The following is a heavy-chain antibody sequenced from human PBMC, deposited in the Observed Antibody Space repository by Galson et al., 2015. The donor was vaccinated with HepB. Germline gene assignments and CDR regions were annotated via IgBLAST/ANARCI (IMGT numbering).Heavy chain of an antibody. D-gene: IGHD4-17*01. CDR1: GFTFSSHW. V-gene: IGHV3-7*03. CDR2: IRKDGTEK. J-gene: IGHJ3*02. Sequence: SLRLSCAVSGFTFSSHWMSWVRQAPGKGLEWVANIRKDGTEKYYVDSVKGRSTFSRDNTANSLSLQMNSLTADDTAVYYCVRGGTVTTRVAFDIWGQGTKVTVSS. CDR3: VRGGTVTTRVAFDI.